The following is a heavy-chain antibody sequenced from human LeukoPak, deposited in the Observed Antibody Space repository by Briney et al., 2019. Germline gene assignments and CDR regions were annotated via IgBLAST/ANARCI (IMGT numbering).Heavy chain of an antibody. Sequence: GGSLRLSCAASGFTFSSYAMHWVRQAPGKGLEWVAVISYDGSNKYYADSVKGRFTISRDNSKNTLYLQMNSLRAEDTAVYYCAKCLDPAALRMDVWGQGATVTVSS. J-gene: IGHJ6*02. CDR2: ISYDGSNK. D-gene: IGHD2-2*01. CDR1: GFTFSSYA. V-gene: IGHV3-30*18. CDR3: AKCLDPAALRMDV.